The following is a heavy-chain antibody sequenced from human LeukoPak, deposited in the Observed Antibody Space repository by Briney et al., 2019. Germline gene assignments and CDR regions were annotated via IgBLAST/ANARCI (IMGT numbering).Heavy chain of an antibody. D-gene: IGHD4-17*01. CDR3: AKADYVDFAFDY. J-gene: IGHJ4*02. V-gene: IGHV3-23*01. CDR2: ITRSGGDT. Sequence: GGSRRPSCEASGFTFSNYAMSCVRQAPGMGLEWVAAITRSGGDTYYADSVKGRFTIFRDNSKNTLSLQMNSLRAEDKAVYYCAKADYVDFAFDYWGQGTLVTVS. CDR1: GFTFSNYA.